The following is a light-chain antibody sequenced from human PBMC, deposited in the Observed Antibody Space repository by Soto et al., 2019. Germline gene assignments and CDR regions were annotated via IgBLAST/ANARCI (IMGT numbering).Light chain of an antibody. Sequence: QSALTQPASVSGSPGQSITISCTGTTSDVGSYDLVSWYQQHPGKAPKLMIYEVSKRPSGISNRFSGSKSGNTASLTISGLQADDEGGYYCCSYARSNSTYVFGTGTKLTVL. V-gene: IGLV2-23*02. CDR3: CSYARSNSTYV. CDR2: EVS. J-gene: IGLJ1*01. CDR1: TSDVGSYDL.